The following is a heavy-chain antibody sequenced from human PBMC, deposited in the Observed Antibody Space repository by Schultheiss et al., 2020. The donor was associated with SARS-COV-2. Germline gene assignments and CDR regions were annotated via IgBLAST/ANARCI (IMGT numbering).Heavy chain of an antibody. D-gene: IGHD5-12*01. V-gene: IGHV4-59*01. Sequence: SETLSLTCTVSGGSISGYYWNWIRQSPGKGLEWVGHIYHSGTTKYNPSLKGRVTISVDLSKNQFSLNLRSVTAADAAMYYCARDPRGGGYSGGTRYSYYYGMDVWGKGTTVTVSS. CDR1: GGSISGYY. CDR3: ARDPRGGGYSGGTRYSYYYGMDV. J-gene: IGHJ6*04. CDR2: IYHSGTT.